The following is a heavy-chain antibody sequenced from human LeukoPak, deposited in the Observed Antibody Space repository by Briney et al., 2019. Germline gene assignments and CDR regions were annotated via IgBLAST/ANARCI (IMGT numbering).Heavy chain of an antibody. D-gene: IGHD4-17*01. CDR1: GFTFSSYA. CDR3: ARDSVMTTATSDPDH. CDR2: ISSNGGST. V-gene: IGHV3-64*04. Sequence: PGGSLRLSCSASGFTFSSYAMHWVRQAPGKELEYVSAISSNGGSTYYADSVKGRFTISRDNAKNTLYLQMNSLRVEDTAVYYCARDSVMTTATSDPDHWGQGTLVTVSS. J-gene: IGHJ4*02.